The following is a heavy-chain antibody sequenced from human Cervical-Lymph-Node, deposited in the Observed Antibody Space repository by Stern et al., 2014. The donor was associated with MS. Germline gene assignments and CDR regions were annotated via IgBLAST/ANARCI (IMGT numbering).Heavy chain of an antibody. CDR1: GGSISSGDYY. Sequence: QVQLVQSGPGLVKHSQTLSLTCTVSGGSISSGDYYWSWIRQPPGKGLEWIGYIYYSGSTYYNPSLKSRVTISVDTSKNQFSLKLSSVTAADTAVYYCAREGPRTGTLVYWGQGTLVTVSS. V-gene: IGHV4-30-4*01. J-gene: IGHJ4*02. CDR3: AREGPRTGTLVY. CDR2: IYYSGST. D-gene: IGHD3/OR15-3a*01.